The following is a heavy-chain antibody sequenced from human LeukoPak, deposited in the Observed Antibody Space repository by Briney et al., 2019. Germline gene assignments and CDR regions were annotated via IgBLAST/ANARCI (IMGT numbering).Heavy chain of an antibody. CDR3: AKDGTARPDY. CDR1: GFTFSNYA. D-gene: IGHD5-18*01. Sequence: GGSLRLSCAASGFTFSNYAMMWVRQATGQGLEWVSTVTGSGGGTYYADSVKGRFTISRDNSKNTLYLQMNSLRAEDTAVYYCAKDGTARPDYWGQGTLVTVSS. J-gene: IGHJ4*02. CDR2: VTGSGGGT. V-gene: IGHV3-23*01.